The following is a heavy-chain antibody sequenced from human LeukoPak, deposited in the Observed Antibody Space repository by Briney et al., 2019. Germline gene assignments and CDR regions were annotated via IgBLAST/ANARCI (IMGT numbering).Heavy chain of an antibody. D-gene: IGHD7-27*01. Sequence: NPSETLSLTCTVSGGSISSGGYYWSWIRQHPGKGLEWIGYIYYSGSTYYNPSLKSRVTISVDTSKNQFSLKLSSVTAADTAVYYCARVTGEGVTDYWGQGTLVTVSS. CDR1: GGSISSGGYY. CDR3: ARVTGEGVTDY. V-gene: IGHV4-31*03. CDR2: IYYSGST. J-gene: IGHJ4*02.